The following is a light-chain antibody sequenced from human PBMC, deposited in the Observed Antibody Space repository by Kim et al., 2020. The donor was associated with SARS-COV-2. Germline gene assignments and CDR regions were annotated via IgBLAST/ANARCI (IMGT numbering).Light chain of an antibody. V-gene: IGLV2-11*01. Sequence: QSALTQPRSVSGSPGQSVTISCTGTSSDVGAYNHVSWYQQHPGKAPKFMIYDVTKRPSGVLDRFSGSKSGNTASLTISGLQAEDEADYYCCSSAGSFTWVFGGGTQLTVL. J-gene: IGLJ3*02. CDR3: CSSAGSFTWV. CDR1: SSDVGAYNH. CDR2: DVT.